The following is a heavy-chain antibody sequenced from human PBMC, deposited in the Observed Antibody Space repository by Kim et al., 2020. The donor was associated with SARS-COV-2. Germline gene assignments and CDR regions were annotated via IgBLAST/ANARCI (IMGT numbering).Heavy chain of an antibody. CDR3: ARDFWSGYLSQYYYGMDV. CDR2: IYTSGST. CDR1: GGSISSYY. D-gene: IGHD3-3*01. V-gene: IGHV4-4*07. J-gene: IGHJ6*02. Sequence: SETLSLTCTVSGGSISSYYWSWIRQPAGKGLEWIGRIYTSGSTNYNPSLKSRVTMSVDTSKNQFSLKLSSVTAADTAVYYCARDFWSGYLSQYYYGMDVWGQGTTVTVSS.